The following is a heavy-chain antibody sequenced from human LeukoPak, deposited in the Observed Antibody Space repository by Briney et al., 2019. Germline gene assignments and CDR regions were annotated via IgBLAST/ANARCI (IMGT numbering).Heavy chain of an antibody. D-gene: IGHD3-22*01. CDR2: INHSGST. V-gene: IGHV4-34*01. J-gene: IGHJ4*02. CDR1: GGSFSGYY. Sequence: PSETLSLTCVVYGGSFSGYYWSWIRQPPGKGLEWIGEINHSGSTNYNPSLKSRVTISVDTSKNQFSLKLSSVTAADTAVYYCARGKRTRYCYDSSGYPDYWGQGTLVTVSS. CDR3: ARGKRTRYCYDSSGYPDY.